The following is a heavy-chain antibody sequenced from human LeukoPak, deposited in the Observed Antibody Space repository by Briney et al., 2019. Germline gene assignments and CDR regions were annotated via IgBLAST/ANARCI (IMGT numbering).Heavy chain of an antibody. V-gene: IGHV4-59*01. J-gene: IGHJ5*02. CDR2: IYYSGST. CDR3: ASKPVVPGSQGHYFDP. Sequence: PSETLSLTCTVSGGSISSYYWSWIRQPPGKGLEWIGYIYYSGSTNYNPSLKSRVTISVDTSKNQFSLNLTSVTAADTAVYYCASKPVVPGSQGHYFDPWGQGTLVTVSS. CDR1: GGSISSYY. D-gene: IGHD4-23*01.